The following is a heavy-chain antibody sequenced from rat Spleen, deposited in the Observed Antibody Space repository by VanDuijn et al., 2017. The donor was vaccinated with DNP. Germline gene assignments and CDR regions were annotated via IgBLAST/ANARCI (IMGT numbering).Heavy chain of an antibody. D-gene: IGHD1-2*01. CDR1: GFTFSDYY. Sequence: EVHLVESGGGLVQPGRSLKLSCAASGFTFSDYYMAWVRQAPTKGLEWVASIRYDGGSTYYRDSVKGRFTISRDNAKSSLYLQMDSLRSEDTATYYCASWSPIAPISTSNYWGQGVMVTVSS. CDR2: IRYDGGST. CDR3: ASWSPIAPISTSNY. J-gene: IGHJ2*01. V-gene: IGHV5-20*01.